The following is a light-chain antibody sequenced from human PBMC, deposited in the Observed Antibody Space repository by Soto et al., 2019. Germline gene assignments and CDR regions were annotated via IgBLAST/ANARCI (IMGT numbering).Light chain of an antibody. CDR1: SGHSSYA. V-gene: IGLV4-69*01. Sequence: QSVLTQSPSASASLGASVKLTCTLSSGHSSYAIAWHQQQPEKGPRYLMKLNSDGSHSKGDGIPDRFSGSSSGAERYLTISSLQSEDEADYYWQTWGTGIQVLGGGTKVTVL. CDR3: QTWGTGIQV. CDR2: LNSDGSH. J-gene: IGLJ2*01.